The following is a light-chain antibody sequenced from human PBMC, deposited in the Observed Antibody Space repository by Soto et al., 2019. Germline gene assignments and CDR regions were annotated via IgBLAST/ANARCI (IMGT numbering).Light chain of an antibody. J-gene: IGKJ5*01. CDR2: AAS. CDR1: QGIRND. V-gene: IGKV1-6*01. CDR3: QQYHIYSWT. Sequence: AIQMTQSPSSLSASVGDRVTITCRASQGIRNDLGWYQQKPGKAPKLLIYAASSLQSGVPSRFSGGGSGTEFTLTISSLQPDDFATYYCQQYHIYSWTFGQGTRLEIK.